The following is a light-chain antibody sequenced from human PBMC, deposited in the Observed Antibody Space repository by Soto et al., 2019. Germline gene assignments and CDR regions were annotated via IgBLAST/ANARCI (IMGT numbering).Light chain of an antibody. CDR3: QQYGTSRRT. CDR2: WAS. Sequence: DTMLTQFPDSLALPLGERATINCKSSQSVVSRTVNNNYLAWYQQNPGQPPRLLIHWASTRVSGVPDRFSGSGSGTDFTLTISSLEAEDVAVYYCQQYGTSRRTFGRGTKVDIK. V-gene: IGKV4-1*01. CDR1: QSVVSRTVNNNY. J-gene: IGKJ1*01.